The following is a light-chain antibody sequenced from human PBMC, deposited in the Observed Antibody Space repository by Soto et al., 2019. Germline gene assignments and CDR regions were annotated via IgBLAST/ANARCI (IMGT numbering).Light chain of an antibody. V-gene: IGLV1-44*01. J-gene: IGLJ3*02. Sequence: QSVLTQPASASGTPGQRVSISCSGSSTNIGRNSIGWYQNLPATAPKLLIYINNQRPSGVPARFSGSKSGTSASLAISGLQSEDEADYYCASCDDSLSGWVFGGGTKLTVL. CDR2: INN. CDR1: STNIGRNS. CDR3: ASCDDSLSGWV.